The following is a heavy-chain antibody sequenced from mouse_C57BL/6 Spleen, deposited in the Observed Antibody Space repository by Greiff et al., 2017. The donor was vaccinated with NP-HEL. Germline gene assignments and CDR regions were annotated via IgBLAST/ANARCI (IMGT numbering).Heavy chain of an antibody. CDR2: ISYDGSN. V-gene: IGHV3-6*01. Sequence: VQLKESGPGLVKPSQSLSLTCSVTGYSITSGYYWNWIRQFPGNKLEWMGYISYDGSNNYNPSLKNRISITRDTSKNQFFLKLNSVTTEDTATYYCARWNWDWFAYWGQGTLVTVSA. D-gene: IGHD4-1*01. CDR3: ARWNWDWFAY. J-gene: IGHJ3*01. CDR1: GYSITSGYY.